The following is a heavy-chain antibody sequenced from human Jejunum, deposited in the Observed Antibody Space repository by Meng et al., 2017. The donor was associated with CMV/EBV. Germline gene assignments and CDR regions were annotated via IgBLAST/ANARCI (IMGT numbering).Heavy chain of an antibody. D-gene: IGHD3-3*01. Sequence: ASGFTFSAYTIHLVRQTPGKGLEWVAVVSYDGGSTYYADSVKGRFTISRDYAKNSVYLQMNSLRAEDTASYYCARGSDFRYGMDVWGQGTTVTVSS. CDR2: VSYDGGST. V-gene: IGHV3-30-3*01. CDR3: ARGSDFRYGMDV. CDR1: GFTFSAYT. J-gene: IGHJ6*02.